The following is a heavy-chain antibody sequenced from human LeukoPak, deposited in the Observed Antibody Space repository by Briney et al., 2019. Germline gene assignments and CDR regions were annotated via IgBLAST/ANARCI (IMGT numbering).Heavy chain of an antibody. V-gene: IGHV3-53*01. Sequence: GGSLRLSCAASGFTVSNNYMSWVRQAPGKGLEWVSVLYSGGNTYYTDSVKGRFAISRDYSRNTVYLQMNSLRAEDTAVYYCARHVLTNDAFDIWGQGTMVTVSS. D-gene: IGHD3-9*01. CDR1: GFTVSNNY. CDR3: ARHVLTNDAFDI. J-gene: IGHJ3*02. CDR2: LYSGGNT.